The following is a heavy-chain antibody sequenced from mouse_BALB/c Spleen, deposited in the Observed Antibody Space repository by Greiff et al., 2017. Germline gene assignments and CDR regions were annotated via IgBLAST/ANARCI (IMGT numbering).Heavy chain of an antibody. Sequence: EVKVEESGGGLVQPGGSRKLSCAASGFTFSSFGMHWVRQAPEKGLEWVAYISSGSSTIYYADTVKGRFTISRDNPKNTLFLQMTSLRSEDTAMYYCARDLYYDYDEAMDYWGQGTSVTVSS. J-gene: IGHJ4*01. CDR1: GFTFSSFG. CDR3: ARDLYYDYDEAMDY. CDR2: ISSGSSTI. D-gene: IGHD2-4*01. V-gene: IGHV5-17*02.